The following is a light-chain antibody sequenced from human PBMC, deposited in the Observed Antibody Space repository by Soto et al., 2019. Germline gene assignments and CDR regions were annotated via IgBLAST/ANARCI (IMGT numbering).Light chain of an antibody. CDR1: SANIGAAYN. J-gene: IGLJ2*01. V-gene: IGLV1-40*01. CDR2: GNN. CDR3: ATWDDSVYGPV. Sequence: QSVLTQPPSVSGAPGQRVTISCTGSSANIGAAYNVDWYQQLPGTAPKLLIYGNNNRPSGVPARFSGSKSGTSASLAIAGLQAEDEGDYYCATWDDSVYGPVFGGGTKLTVL.